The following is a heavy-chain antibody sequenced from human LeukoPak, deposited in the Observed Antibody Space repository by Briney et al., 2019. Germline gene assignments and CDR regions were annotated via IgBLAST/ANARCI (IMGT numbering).Heavy chain of an antibody. Sequence: PGGTLRLSCAVSGFTFSSYGMSWVRQAPGKGLEWVSAISGSGGSTYYADSVKGRFTISRDNSKNTLYLQMNSLRAEDTAVYYCAKDLRIVGATVCDYWGQGTLVTVSS. CDR1: GFTFSSYG. J-gene: IGHJ4*02. CDR2: ISGSGGST. V-gene: IGHV3-23*01. CDR3: AKDLRIVGATVCDY. D-gene: IGHD1-26*01.